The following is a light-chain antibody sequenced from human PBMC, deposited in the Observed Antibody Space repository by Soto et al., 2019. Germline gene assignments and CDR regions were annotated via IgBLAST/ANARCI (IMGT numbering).Light chain of an antibody. Sequence: EIALTQAPGTLHLSPGERATLSCRASQSVSSSYLAWYQQKPGQAPRLLIYGSSSRATGIPDRFSGSGSGTDFTLTISRLEPEDGAVYYCQQYGSSPPQLTFGGGKKVDIK. CDR2: GSS. CDR3: QQYGSSPPQLT. J-gene: IGKJ4*01. V-gene: IGKV3-20*01. CDR1: QSVSSSY.